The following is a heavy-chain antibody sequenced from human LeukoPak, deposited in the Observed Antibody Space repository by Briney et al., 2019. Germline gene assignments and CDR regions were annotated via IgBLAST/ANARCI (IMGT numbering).Heavy chain of an antibody. D-gene: IGHD2-2*01. CDR2: IYYSGST. CDR1: VGLISSYY. Sequence: PSETLSVTCTVCVGLISSYYSRCVRQPPGKGLECIGYIYYSGSTNYNPSLKSRVTISVDASKNQFSLKLSSVTDADTAVYYCASHEAAAAMRDFWGQGTLVTVSP. J-gene: IGHJ4*02. V-gene: IGHV4-59*08. CDR3: ASHEAAAAMRDF.